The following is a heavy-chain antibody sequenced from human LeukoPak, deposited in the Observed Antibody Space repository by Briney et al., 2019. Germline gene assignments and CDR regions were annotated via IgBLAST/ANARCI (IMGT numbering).Heavy chain of an antibody. J-gene: IGHJ4*02. V-gene: IGHV3-48*04. CDR2: IRDDSDGT. D-gene: IGHD2-15*01. CDR3: ARDEPGPLVAATLIGSPVFDY. Sequence: GGSLRLSCAASGFTFNKSPMNWVRQAPGKGLEWISNIRDDSDGTTYADSVKGRFTISRDNAKNSLYLQMNSLRAEDTAVYYCARDEPGPLVAATLIGSPVFDYWGQGTLVTVSS. CDR1: GFTFNKSP.